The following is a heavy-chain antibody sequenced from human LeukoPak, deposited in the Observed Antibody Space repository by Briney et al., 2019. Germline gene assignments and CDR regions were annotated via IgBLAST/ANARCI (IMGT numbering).Heavy chain of an antibody. Sequence: GGSLRLSCVATGFTFSAYAMNWVRLAPGKGLEWVSTFKTNSGQVYYAESVRGRFTISRDNSKNTVYLQMSSLRAEDTALFYCARSIPDYTRFDYWGQGALVTVSP. J-gene: IGHJ4*02. D-gene: IGHD2-2*02. CDR1: GFTFSAYA. CDR3: ARSIPDYTRFDY. V-gene: IGHV3-23*01. CDR2: FKTNSGQV.